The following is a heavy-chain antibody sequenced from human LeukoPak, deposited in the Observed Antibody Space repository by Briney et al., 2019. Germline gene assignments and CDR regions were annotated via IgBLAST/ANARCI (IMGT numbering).Heavy chain of an antibody. V-gene: IGHV3-23*01. J-gene: IGHJ4*02. D-gene: IGHD2-15*01. CDR3: ASPGFVVVVAAQWAFDY. Sequence: PGGSLRLSCAAPGFTFSSYALSCVRQAPGKGLEWGSDISGGGGGTYYADSVKGRFTISRDNSKNTLCLQMNSLRAEDTAVYYCASPGFVVVVAAQWAFDYWGQGTLVTVSS. CDR2: ISGGGGGT. CDR1: GFTFSSYA.